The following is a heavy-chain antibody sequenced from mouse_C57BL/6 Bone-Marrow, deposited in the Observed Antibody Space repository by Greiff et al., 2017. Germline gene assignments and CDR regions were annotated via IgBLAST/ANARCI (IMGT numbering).Heavy chain of an antibody. V-gene: IGHV5-6*01. J-gene: IGHJ4*01. Sequence: EVHLVESGGDLVTPGGSLKLSCAASGFTFSSYGMSWVRQTPDKRLEWVATISSGGSYTYYPDSVKGRFTISRDNAKNTLYLQRSRLKSEDTAMYYCARHGRRLSAMDYWGQGTSVTVSS. CDR3: ARHGRRLSAMDY. CDR2: ISSGGSYT. CDR1: GFTFSSYG. D-gene: IGHD3-2*02.